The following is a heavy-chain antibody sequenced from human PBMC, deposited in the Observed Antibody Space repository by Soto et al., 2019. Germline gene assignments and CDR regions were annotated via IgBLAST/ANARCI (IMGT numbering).Heavy chain of an antibody. CDR1: GFTFSSYD. CDR2: IDTAGET. V-gene: IGHV3-13*01. Sequence: GGSLRLSCAASGFTFSSYDMHWVRQATGKGLEWVSTIDTAGETYYPGSVKGRFTIYRENAKNSLYLQMNSLRAGDTAVYYCARGGTSLLITFDPWGQGSLVTVSS. J-gene: IGHJ5*02. D-gene: IGHD2-15*01. CDR3: ARGGTSLLITFDP.